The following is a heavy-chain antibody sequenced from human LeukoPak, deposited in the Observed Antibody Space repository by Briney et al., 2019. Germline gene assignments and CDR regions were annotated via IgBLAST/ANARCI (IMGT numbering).Heavy chain of an antibody. CDR3: ARGIRTMVRGVIIFPFDP. Sequence: SQTLSLTCAISGDSVSSNSAAWNWIRQSPSRGLERLGRTYYRSKWYNDYAVSVKSRITINPDTSKNQFSLQLNSVTPEDTAVYYCARGIRTMVRGVIIFPFDPWGQGTLVTVSS. D-gene: IGHD3-10*01. CDR1: GDSVSSNSAA. V-gene: IGHV6-1*01. CDR2: TYYRSKWYN. J-gene: IGHJ5*02.